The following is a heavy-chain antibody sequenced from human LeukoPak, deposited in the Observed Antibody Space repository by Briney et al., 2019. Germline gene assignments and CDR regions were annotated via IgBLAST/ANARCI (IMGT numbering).Heavy chain of an antibody. Sequence: SVKVSCKASGGTFSSYAISWVRQAPGQELEWIGGIIPIFGTANYAQKFQGRVTITADESTSTAYMELSSLRSEDTAVYYCARELDDSSGGLDYWGQGTLVTVSS. D-gene: IGHD3-22*01. CDR3: ARELDDSSGGLDY. CDR2: IIPIFGTA. CDR1: GGTFSSYA. J-gene: IGHJ4*02. V-gene: IGHV1-69*13.